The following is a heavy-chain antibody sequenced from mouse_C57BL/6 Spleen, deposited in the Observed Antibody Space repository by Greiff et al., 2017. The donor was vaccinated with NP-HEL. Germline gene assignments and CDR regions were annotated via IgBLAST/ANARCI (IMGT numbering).Heavy chain of an antibody. V-gene: IGHV1-69*01. CDR3: ARLSNYESYYAMDY. Sequence: QVQLQQPGAELVMPGASVKLSCKASGYTFTSYWMHWVKQRPGQGLEWIGEIYPSDSNTNYNQKFKGKSTLTVDKSSSTAYMQLSSLTSEDSAVYYCARLSNYESYYAMDYWGQGTSVTVSS. J-gene: IGHJ4*01. CDR1: GYTFTSYW. CDR2: IYPSDSNT. D-gene: IGHD2-5*01.